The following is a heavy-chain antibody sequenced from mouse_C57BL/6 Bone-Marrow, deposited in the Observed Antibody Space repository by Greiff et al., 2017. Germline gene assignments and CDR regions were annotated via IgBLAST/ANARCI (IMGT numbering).Heavy chain of an antibody. CDR1: GYTFTSYW. CDR2: IDPSDSYT. D-gene: IGHD1-1*01. V-gene: IGHV1-50*01. J-gene: IGHJ3*01. CDR3: ARGGVITRD. Sequence: QVQLQQPGAELVKPGASVKLSCKASGYTFTSYWMQWVKQRPGQGLEWIGEIDPSDSYTNYNQKFKGKATLTVDTSSSTAYMQLSSLTSDDSAVYYCARGGVITRDWGQGTLVTVSA.